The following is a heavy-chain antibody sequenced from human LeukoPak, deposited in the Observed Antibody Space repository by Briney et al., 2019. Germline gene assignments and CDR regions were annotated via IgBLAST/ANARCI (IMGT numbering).Heavy chain of an antibody. CDR2: ISNSGGST. J-gene: IGHJ4*02. CDR1: GFTFSSYW. Sequence: PTGGSLRLSCVASGFTFSSYWMHWVRQDPRKGLEWVSGISNSGGSTYYADSVKGRFTISRDNSKNTLYLQMNSLRAEDTAVYYCAKAGSGWYGAIGYWGQGTLVTVSS. V-gene: IGHV3-23*01. D-gene: IGHD6-19*01. CDR3: AKAGSGWYGAIGY.